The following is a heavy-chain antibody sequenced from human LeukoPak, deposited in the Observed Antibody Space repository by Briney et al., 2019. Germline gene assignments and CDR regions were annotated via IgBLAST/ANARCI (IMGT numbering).Heavy chain of an antibody. CDR3: ARSTMVRGVISF. J-gene: IGHJ4*02. Sequence: ASVKVSCKASGYTFTSYYMHWVRQAPGQGLEWMGIINPSGGSTSYAQKFQGRVTMPRDTSTSTVYMELSSLRSEDTAVYYCARSTMVRGVISFWGQGTLVTVSS. CDR2: INPSGGST. CDR1: GYTFTSYY. V-gene: IGHV1-46*01. D-gene: IGHD3-10*01.